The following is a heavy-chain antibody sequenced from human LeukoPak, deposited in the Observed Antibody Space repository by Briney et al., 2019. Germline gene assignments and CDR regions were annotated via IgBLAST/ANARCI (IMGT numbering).Heavy chain of an antibody. CDR1: GFTFSSYA. Sequence: AGSLRLSCAASGFTFSSYAMNWARQAPGKGLEWVSAISGSGASTYYADSVKGRFTISRDNSKNTLYLQMNSLRAEDTAIYYCAKAALRYQLLSSLDYWGQGTLVTVSS. CDR2: ISGSGAST. CDR3: AKAALRYQLLSSLDY. D-gene: IGHD2-2*01. V-gene: IGHV3-23*01. J-gene: IGHJ4*02.